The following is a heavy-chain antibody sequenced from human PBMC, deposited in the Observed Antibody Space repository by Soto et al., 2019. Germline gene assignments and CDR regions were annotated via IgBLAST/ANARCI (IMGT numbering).Heavy chain of an antibody. V-gene: IGHV3-11*01. CDR2: ISSGGTTI. CDR3: ARDTPARYCSSTSCYMDAFDI. D-gene: IGHD2-2*02. J-gene: IGHJ3*02. CDR1: GFTFSDYY. Sequence: PGGSLRLSCAASGFTFSDYYMSWIRQAPGKGLEWVSYISSGGTTIYYADSVKGRFTISRDNAKNSLYLQMNSLRAEDTAVYYCARDTPARYCSSTSCYMDAFDIWGQGTMVTVSS.